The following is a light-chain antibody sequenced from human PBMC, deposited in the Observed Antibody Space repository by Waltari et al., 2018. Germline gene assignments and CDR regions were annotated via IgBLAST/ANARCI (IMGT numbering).Light chain of an antibody. CDR3: SSYTSSSTVV. V-gene: IGLV2-14*03. Sequence: QSALTQPASVSGSPGQSITISCPGTSSDVCGYNYVSWYQQHPGKAPKLMIYYVSNRPSGVSNRFSGSKSGNTASLTISGLQAEDEADYYCSSYTSSSTVVFGGGTKLTVL. J-gene: IGLJ2*01. CDR2: YVS. CDR1: SSDVCGYNY.